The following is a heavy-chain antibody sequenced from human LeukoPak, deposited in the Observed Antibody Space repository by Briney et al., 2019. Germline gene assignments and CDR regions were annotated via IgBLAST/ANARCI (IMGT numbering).Heavy chain of an antibody. CDR3: ARGALRGKSYDY. CDR2: INHSGST. V-gene: IGHV4-34*01. CDR1: GGSFSGYY. Sequence: PSETLSLTCAVYGGSFSGYYWSWIRQPPGKGLEWIGEINHSGSTNYNPSLKSRVTISVDTSKNQFSLKLSSVTAADPAVYYCARGALRGKSYDYWGQGTLVTVSS. D-gene: IGHD4-17*01. J-gene: IGHJ4*02.